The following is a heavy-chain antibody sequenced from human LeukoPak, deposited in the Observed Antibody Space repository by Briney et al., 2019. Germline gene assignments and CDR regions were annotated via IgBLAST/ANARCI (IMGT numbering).Heavy chain of an antibody. CDR1: GGSISSYY. CDR3: ARGWSGTGWFDP. Sequence: ETLSLTCTVSGGSISSYYWSWIRQPPGKGLEWVSVIYSGGSTYYADSVKGRFTISRDNSKNTLYLQMNSLRAEDTAVYYCARGWSGTGWFDPWGQGTLVTVSS. J-gene: IGHJ5*02. V-gene: IGHV3-66*01. CDR2: IYSGGST. D-gene: IGHD3-10*01.